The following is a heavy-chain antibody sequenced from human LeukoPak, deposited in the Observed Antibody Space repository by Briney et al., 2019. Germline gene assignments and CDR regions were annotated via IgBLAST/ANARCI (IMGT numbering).Heavy chain of an antibody. CDR1: GFTFSRNW. CDR3: AKLFESGTYNNFFHY. D-gene: IGHD3-10*01. Sequence: GGSLRLSCVASGFTFSRNWMSWVRQAPGKGLEWVGNIQPDGSEQYPVDSVKGRFTISRDNARNSLFLQMNSLRPEDTAIYYCAKLFESGTYNNFFHYWGQGTLVTVSS. V-gene: IGHV3-7*03. J-gene: IGHJ4*02. CDR2: IQPDGSEQ.